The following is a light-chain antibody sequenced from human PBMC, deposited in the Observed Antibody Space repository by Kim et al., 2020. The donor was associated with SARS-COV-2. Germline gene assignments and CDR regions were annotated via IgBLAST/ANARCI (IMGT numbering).Light chain of an antibody. V-gene: IGKV3-11*01. Sequence: PGERATRPCRASQSVTGRVSWYQQRPGQAPRLLIYDTSNRVTGIPARFSGSGSGTDFTLTISSLEPEDFAVYYCQQRRSWPLTFGGGTKVDIK. J-gene: IGKJ4*01. CDR3: QQRRSWPLT. CDR1: QSVTGR. CDR2: DTS.